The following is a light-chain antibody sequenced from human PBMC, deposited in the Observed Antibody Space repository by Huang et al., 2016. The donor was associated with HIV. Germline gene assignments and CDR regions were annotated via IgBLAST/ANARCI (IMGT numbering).Light chain of an antibody. Sequence: DIVLTQSPDSLAVSLCERATIRCKSSQSVLCHSNNKNCLAWYQQKPRQAPKLLIHWASIRESGVADRFSGSGSGTNFTLTISSLQAEDVALYYCQQYYTVPRTFGQGTQVEI. V-gene: IGKV4-1*01. CDR1: QSVLCHSNNKNC. J-gene: IGKJ1*01. CDR2: WAS. CDR3: QQYYTVPRT.